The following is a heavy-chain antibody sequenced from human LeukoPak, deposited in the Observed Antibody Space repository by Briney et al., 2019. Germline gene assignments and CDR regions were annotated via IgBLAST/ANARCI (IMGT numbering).Heavy chain of an antibody. CDR2: ISYDGSNK. Sequence: GGSLRLSCAASGFTFSSYAMHWVRQAPGKGLEWVAVISYDGSNKYYADSVKGRFTISRDNSKNTLYLQMNSLRAEDTAVYYCAKGQYYYDSSGYYFGFPSYGMDVWGQGTTVTVSS. V-gene: IGHV3-30*18. J-gene: IGHJ6*02. CDR3: AKGQYYYDSSGYYFGFPSYGMDV. CDR1: GFTFSSYA. D-gene: IGHD3-22*01.